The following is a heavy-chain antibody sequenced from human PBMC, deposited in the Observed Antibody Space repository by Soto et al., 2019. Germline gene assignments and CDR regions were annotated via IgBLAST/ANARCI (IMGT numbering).Heavy chain of an antibody. V-gene: IGHV3-9*01. Sequence: EVHLVESGGGLVQPGRSLRLSCAASGFTFDDYAMHWVRQAPGKGLEWVSGIHWNSGTTGYADSVRGRLTISRDNAKKSLYLQMNSLRGEDTALYHCVKTTGKTGWDHFASWGQGTLVTVSS. CDR1: GFTFDDYA. D-gene: IGHD6-19*01. CDR2: IHWNSGTT. CDR3: VKTTGKTGWDHFAS. J-gene: IGHJ4*02.